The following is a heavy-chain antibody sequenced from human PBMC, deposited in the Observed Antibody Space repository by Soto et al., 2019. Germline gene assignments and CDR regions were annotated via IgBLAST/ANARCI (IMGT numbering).Heavy chain of an antibody. CDR2: ISAYNGNT. V-gene: IGHV1-18*01. Sequence: QVQLVQSGAEVKKPGASVKVSCKASGYTFTSYGISWVRQAPGQGLEWMGWISAYNGNTNYAQKLQGRVTMTTDTSTSTAYMELRSLRSDDTAVYYCARERPLWFGVLLYYYYGMDVWGQGTTVTVSS. CDR1: GYTFTSYG. D-gene: IGHD3-10*01. CDR3: ARERPLWFGVLLYYYYGMDV. J-gene: IGHJ6*02.